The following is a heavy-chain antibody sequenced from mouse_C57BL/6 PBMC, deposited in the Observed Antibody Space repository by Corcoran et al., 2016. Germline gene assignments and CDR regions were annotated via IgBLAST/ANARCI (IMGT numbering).Heavy chain of an antibody. CDR3: ASGYYGY. D-gene: IGHD1-1*01. V-gene: IGHV1-26*01. CDR1: GYTFTDYY. J-gene: IGHJ2*01. CDR2: INPNNGGT. Sequence: EVQLQQSGPELVKPGASVKISCKASGYTFTDYYMNWVKQSHGKSLEWIGDINPNNGGTNYNQKFKGKATLTVDKSSSTAYMELRSLTSEDSAVYYCASGYYGYWGQGTTLTVSS.